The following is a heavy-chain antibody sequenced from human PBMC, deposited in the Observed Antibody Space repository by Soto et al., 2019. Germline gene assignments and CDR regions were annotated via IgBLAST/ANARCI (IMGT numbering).Heavy chain of an antibody. CDR3: ARIEMASIK. J-gene: IGHJ4*02. Sequence: SETLSLTCSVSGASIRSGGYYWSWLRQSPGKGLEWIGHIYYTGSTFYSPSPKSRLTISLDTSKNQFSLDLRSVTAADTAMYYCARIEMASIKWGRGTLVTVSS. V-gene: IGHV4-31*03. CDR1: GASIRSGGYY. CDR2: IYYTGST.